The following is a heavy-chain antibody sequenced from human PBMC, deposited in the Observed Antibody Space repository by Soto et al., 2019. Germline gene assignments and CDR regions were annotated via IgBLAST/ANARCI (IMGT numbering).Heavy chain of an antibody. V-gene: IGHV5-51*01. CDR1: GYNFAGYW. CDR3: ARLSAAMAVYGMDV. Sequence: GESLKISCKGSGYNFAGYWIAWVRQMPGKGLELMGIIYPSDSDTRYRPSFQGRVTISADKSISTAYLQWSSLKASDTAMYYCARLSAAMAVYGMDVWGQGTTVTVSS. J-gene: IGHJ6*02. CDR2: IYPSDSDT. D-gene: IGHD5-18*01.